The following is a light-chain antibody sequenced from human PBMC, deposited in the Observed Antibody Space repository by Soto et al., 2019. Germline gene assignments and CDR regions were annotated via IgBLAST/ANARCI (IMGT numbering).Light chain of an antibody. CDR1: QGISTY. Sequence: IQMSQSPSSLSASVGDRVTITCRASQGISTYLLWFQQKQGKAPNLLIHGASTLHSGVPSRFSGSGSGTDFTLNISNLQPEDFATYYCLQTYNNLSFGGGTKVEI. CDR3: LQTYNNLS. V-gene: IGKV1-39*01. CDR2: GAS. J-gene: IGKJ4*01.